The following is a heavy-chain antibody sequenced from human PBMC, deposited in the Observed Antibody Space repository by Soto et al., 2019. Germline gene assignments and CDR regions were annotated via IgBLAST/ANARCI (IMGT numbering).Heavy chain of an antibody. Sequence: QVQLVQSGAEVKKPGSSVKVSCKASGGTLYNYAISWVRQAPRHGLEWMGGIILISGATSYAQKFQGRVTMTADESTSIAYMELSSLRSEDTALYYCARGDYYGSGRYYLDAFNMWGQGTMVTVSS. CDR2: IILISGAT. CDR3: ARGDYYGSGRYYLDAFNM. J-gene: IGHJ3*02. V-gene: IGHV1-69*01. CDR1: GGTLYNYA. D-gene: IGHD3-10*01.